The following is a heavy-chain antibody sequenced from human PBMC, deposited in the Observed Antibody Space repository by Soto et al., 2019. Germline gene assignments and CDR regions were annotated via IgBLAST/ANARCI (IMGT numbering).Heavy chain of an antibody. CDR1: GVTFSSYW. J-gene: IGHJ6*03. CDR2: IKQDGSEK. Sequence: PGGSLRLSCAASGVTFSSYWMSWVRQAPGKGLEWVANIKQDGSEKYYVDSVKGRFTISRDNAKNSLYLQMNSLRAEDTAVYYCAKGPYGWGPYSYNYYYRDVGGKGPRVTVSS. D-gene: IGHD3-10*01. CDR3: AKGPYGWGPYSYNYYYRDV. V-gene: IGHV3-7*01.